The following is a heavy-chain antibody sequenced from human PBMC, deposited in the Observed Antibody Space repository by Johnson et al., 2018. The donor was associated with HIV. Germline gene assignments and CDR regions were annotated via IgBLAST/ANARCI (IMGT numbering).Heavy chain of an antibody. J-gene: IGHJ3*02. Sequence: QVQLVESGGGVVQPGRSLRLSCAASGFTFSSYAVQWVRQAPDKGLEWVAVISYDGSKKYYADSVRGRFTISRDISKSTLYLQMNSLRAEDTAVYYCAKDPSALSITGTSDAFDIWGQ. CDR3: AKDPSALSITGTSDAFDI. V-gene: IGHV3-30-3*01. D-gene: IGHD1-20*01. CDR1: GFTFSSYA. CDR2: ISYDGSKK.